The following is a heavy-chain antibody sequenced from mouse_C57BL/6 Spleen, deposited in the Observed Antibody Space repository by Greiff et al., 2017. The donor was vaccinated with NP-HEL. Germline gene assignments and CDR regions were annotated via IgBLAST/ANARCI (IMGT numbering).Heavy chain of an antibody. CDR3: AIYHGNPPFYDYVCDY. J-gene: IGHJ2*01. V-gene: IGHV5-4*01. Sequence: EVQRVESGGGLVKPGGSLKLSCAASGFTFSSYAMSWVRQTPEKRLEWVATISDGGSYTYYPDNVKGRFTISRDNAKNNLYLQMSHLKSADTAMYYCAIYHGNPPFYDYVCDYWGQGTTLTVSS. CDR2: ISDGGSYT. CDR1: GFTFSSYA. D-gene: IGHD2-4*01.